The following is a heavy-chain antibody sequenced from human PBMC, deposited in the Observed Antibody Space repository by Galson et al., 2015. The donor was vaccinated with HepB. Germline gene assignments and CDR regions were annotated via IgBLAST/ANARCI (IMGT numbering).Heavy chain of an antibody. V-gene: IGHV3-73*01. CDR1: GFTFSGSA. J-gene: IGHJ4*02. CDR2: IRSKANSYAT. D-gene: IGHD3-10*01. CDR3: TSPSSTVRVRGRDY. Sequence: SLRLSCAASGFTFSGSAMHWVRQASGKGLEWVGRIRSKANSYATAYAASVKGRFTISKDDSKNTAYLQMNSLKTEDTAVYYCTSPSSTVRVRGRDYWGQGTLVTVSS.